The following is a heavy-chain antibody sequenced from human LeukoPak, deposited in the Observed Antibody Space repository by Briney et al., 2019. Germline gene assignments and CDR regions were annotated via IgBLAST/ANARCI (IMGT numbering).Heavy chain of an antibody. Sequence: PGGSLRLSCAASGFTFSSYGMGWVRQAPGKGLEWVSAISGSGGSTYYADSVKGRFTISRDNSKNTLYLQMNSLRAEDTAVYYCAKSVLSWFGSYWGQGTLVTVSS. D-gene: IGHD3-10*01. CDR2: ISGSGGST. CDR3: AKSVLSWFGSY. V-gene: IGHV3-23*01. CDR1: GFTFSSYG. J-gene: IGHJ4*02.